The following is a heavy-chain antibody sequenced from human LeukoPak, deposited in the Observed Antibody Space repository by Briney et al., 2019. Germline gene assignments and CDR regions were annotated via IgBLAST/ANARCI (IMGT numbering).Heavy chain of an antibody. Sequence: PGGSLRLSCAASGFTFEHYGMHWGRQVPGKGLEWVAYTWSSAYKGYADSVKGRFAISRDNAKNSLHLQMNSLTAADTAFYYCAKASDYGGNEFDYWGQGTLVTVSS. D-gene: IGHD4-23*01. CDR1: GFTFEHYG. CDR3: AKASDYGGNEFDY. V-gene: IGHV3-9*01. J-gene: IGHJ4*02. CDR2: TWSSAYK.